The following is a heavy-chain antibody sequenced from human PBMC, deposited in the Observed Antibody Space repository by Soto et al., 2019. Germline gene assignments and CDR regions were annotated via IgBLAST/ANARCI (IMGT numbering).Heavy chain of an antibody. CDR1: GFIRNA. V-gene: IGHV1-3*01. D-gene: IGHD2-8*02. J-gene: IGHJ5*02. CDR2: INAGNGNT. CDR3: ATDNPRSGMYWDWFDP. Sequence: QVPLVQSGGEVKKPGASVKVSCKASGFIRNAIHWVRQAPGQRLEWMGWINAGNGNTKYSETFQGRVSFTRDTSPNTLYMELSGLRTEDTAIYYCATDNPRSGMYWDWFDPWGQGTLVTVSS.